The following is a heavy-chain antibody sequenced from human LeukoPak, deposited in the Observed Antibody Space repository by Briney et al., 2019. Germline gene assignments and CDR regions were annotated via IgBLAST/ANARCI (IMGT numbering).Heavy chain of an antibody. J-gene: IGHJ1*01. CDR2: INPNSGGT. CDR1: GYTFTGYY. D-gene: IGHD6-13*01. CDR3: ARVQTRIAAAGRAEYFQH. Sequence: ASVTVSCKASGYTFTGYYMHWVRQAPGQGLEWMGWINPNSGGTNYAQKFQGRVTMTRDTSISTAYMELSRLRSDDTAVYYCARVQTRIAAAGRAEYFQHWGQGTLVTVSS. V-gene: IGHV1-2*02.